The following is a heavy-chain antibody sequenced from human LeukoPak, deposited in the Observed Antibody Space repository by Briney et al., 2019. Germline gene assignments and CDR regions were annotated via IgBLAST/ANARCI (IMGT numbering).Heavy chain of an antibody. CDR3: AKALYGGNTV. J-gene: IGHJ4*02. Sequence: VQPGGSLTLSCAASGFTFSTCAMGWVRQAPGEGLRWVSSISGNGVTTYYADSVKCRFTISRDNSKNTLYLQMNSLRAEDTALYYCAKALYGGNTVWGQGTLVTVSS. D-gene: IGHD4-23*01. V-gene: IGHV3-23*01. CDR1: GFTFSTCA. CDR2: ISGNGVTT.